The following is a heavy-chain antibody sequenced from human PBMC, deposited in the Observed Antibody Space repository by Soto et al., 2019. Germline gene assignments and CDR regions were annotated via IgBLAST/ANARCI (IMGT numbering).Heavy chain of an antibody. J-gene: IGHJ4*02. CDR1: GFTFSSYA. CDR2: ISGSGGGT. Sequence: PGGSLRLSCAASGFTFSSYAMSWVRQAPGKGLEWVSLISGSGGGTYYADSVKGRFTIPRDNSKNTLYLQMNSLRAEDTAVFYCAKHLSNGSPDYWGQGTLVTVSS. CDR3: AKHLSNGSPDY. D-gene: IGHD2-15*01. V-gene: IGHV3-23*01.